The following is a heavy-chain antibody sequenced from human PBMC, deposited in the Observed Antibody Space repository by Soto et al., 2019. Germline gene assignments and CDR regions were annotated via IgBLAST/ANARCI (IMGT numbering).Heavy chain of an antibody. D-gene: IGHD2-21*01. CDR2: INSDGRNT. CDR3: ASDLWSFDY. V-gene: IGHV3-74*01. CDR1: GFTFSSYW. Sequence: PGGSLRLFCAASGFTFSSYWMHWVRQAPGKGLVWVSRINSDGRNTNYADSVRGRFTISRDNAKSTLYLQMNSLRAEDTAVYYCASDLWSFDYWGQGILVTVSS. J-gene: IGHJ4*02.